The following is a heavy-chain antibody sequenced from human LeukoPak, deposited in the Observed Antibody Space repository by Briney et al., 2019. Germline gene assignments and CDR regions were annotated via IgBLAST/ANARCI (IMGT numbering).Heavy chain of an antibody. CDR3: ARNFVGSSTSDFDS. D-gene: IGHD2-2*01. V-gene: IGHV3-74*01. CDR1: GFAFSSYW. Sequence: GGSLRLSCAASGFAFSSYWMHWVRQVPGKGLVWVSRIHGDGTITNCEDSVKGRFTIYRDNARNTVYLQMHSLRAEDTAIYYCARNFVGSSTSDFDSWGQGTQVTVSS. CDR2: IHGDGTIT. J-gene: IGHJ4*02.